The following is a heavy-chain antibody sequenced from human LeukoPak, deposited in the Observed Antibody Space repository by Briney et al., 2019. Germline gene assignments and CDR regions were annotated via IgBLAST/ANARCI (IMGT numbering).Heavy chain of an antibody. CDR3: AEDPGHSSGWYFPPYYYYGMDV. J-gene: IGHJ6*02. CDR2: ISYDGSNK. D-gene: IGHD6-19*01. V-gene: IGHV3-30*18. Sequence: GGSLRLSCAASGFTFSSYGMHWVRQAPDKGLEWGAVISYDGSNKYYADSVKGRFTISRDNSKNTLYLQMNSLRAEDTAVYYCAEDPGHSSGWYFPPYYYYGMDVWGQGTTVTVSS. CDR1: GFTFSSYG.